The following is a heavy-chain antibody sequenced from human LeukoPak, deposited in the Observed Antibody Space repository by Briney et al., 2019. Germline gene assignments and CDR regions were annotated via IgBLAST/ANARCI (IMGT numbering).Heavy chain of an antibody. V-gene: IGHV3-48*03. CDR3: ARGGIAARFAY. CDR2: ISSGSSSI. J-gene: IGHJ4*02. D-gene: IGHD6-6*01. Sequence: GGSLRLSCAASGFTFSSYEMNWVRQAPGKGLEWVSYISSGSSSIFYADSVKGRFTISGDNAKNSLYLQMNSLRVEDTAVYYCARGGIAARFAYWGQGTLVTVSS. CDR1: GFTFSSYE.